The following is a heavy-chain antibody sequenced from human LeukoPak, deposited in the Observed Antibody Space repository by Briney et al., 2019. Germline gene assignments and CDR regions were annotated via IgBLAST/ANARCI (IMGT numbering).Heavy chain of an antibody. Sequence: GGSLRLSCAASGFTFSSYAMHWVRQAPGKGLEWVAFIRYDGSNKYYADPVKGRFTISRDNSKNTLYLQMNSLRAEDTAVYYCARETEAYCSGGSCYYYMDVWGKGTTVTVSS. J-gene: IGHJ6*03. V-gene: IGHV3-30*02. D-gene: IGHD2-15*01. CDR2: IRYDGSNK. CDR3: ARETEAYCSGGSCYYYMDV. CDR1: GFTFSSYA.